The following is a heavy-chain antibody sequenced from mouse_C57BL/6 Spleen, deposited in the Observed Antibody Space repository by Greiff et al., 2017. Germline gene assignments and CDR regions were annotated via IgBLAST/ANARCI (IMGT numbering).Heavy chain of an antibody. Sequence: VHVKQSGTVLARPGASVKMSCKTSGYTFTSYWMHWVKQRPGQGLEWIGVIYPGNSDTSYNQKFKGKAKLTAVTSASTAYMELSSLTNEDSAVYYCTPYDYDRGYYFDYWGQGTTLTVSS. J-gene: IGHJ2*01. CDR3: TPYDYDRGYYFDY. CDR2: IYPGNSDT. D-gene: IGHD2-4*01. V-gene: IGHV1-5*01. CDR1: GYTFTSYW.